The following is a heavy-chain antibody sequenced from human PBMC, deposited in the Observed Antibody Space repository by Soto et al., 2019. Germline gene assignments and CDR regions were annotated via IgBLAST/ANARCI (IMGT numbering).Heavy chain of an antibody. V-gene: IGHV1-69*12. Sequence: QVQLVQSGAEVKKPGSSVKVSCKASGDTFSSYAISWVRQAPGQGLEWMGGIIPMFGASTYAQKFQARVTFTADESTDTAYMELSSLRSDDTAVYYCARDPEDPETYYYGLDVWGQGTTVTVSS. J-gene: IGHJ6*02. CDR2: IIPMFGAS. CDR3: ARDPEDPETYYYGLDV. CDR1: GDTFSSYA.